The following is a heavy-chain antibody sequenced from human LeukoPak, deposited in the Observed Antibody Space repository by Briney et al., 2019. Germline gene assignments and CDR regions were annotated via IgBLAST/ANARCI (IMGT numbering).Heavy chain of an antibody. V-gene: IGHV4-61*01. CDR1: GGSISSSSYY. Sequence: TSETLSLTCTVSGGSISSSSYYWGWIRQPPGKGLEWIGYIYYSGSTNYNPSLKSRVTISVDTSKNQFSLKLSSVTAADTAVYYCARDLIAVAEFAFDIWGQGTMVTVSS. J-gene: IGHJ3*02. CDR3: ARDLIAVAEFAFDI. D-gene: IGHD6-19*01. CDR2: IYYSGST.